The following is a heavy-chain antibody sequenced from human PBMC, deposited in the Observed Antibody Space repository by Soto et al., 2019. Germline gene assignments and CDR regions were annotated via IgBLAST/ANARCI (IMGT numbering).Heavy chain of an antibody. V-gene: IGHV1-2*02. J-gene: IGHJ6*02. CDR1: GYTFTGYY. CDR2: INPNSGGT. D-gene: IGHD2-2*01. CDR3: AGERVYCSSTSCPRSGKSMDV. Sequence: GASVKVSCKXSGYTFTGYYMHWVRQAPGQGLEWMGWINPNSGGTNYAQKFQGRVTMTRDTSISTAYMELSRLRSGDTAVYYCAGERVYCSSTSCPRSGKSMDVWGQGTTVTVSS.